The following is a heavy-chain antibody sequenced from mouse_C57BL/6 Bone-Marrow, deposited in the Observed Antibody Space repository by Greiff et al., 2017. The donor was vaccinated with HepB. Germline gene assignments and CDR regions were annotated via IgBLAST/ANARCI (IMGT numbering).Heavy chain of an antibody. J-gene: IGHJ1*03. V-gene: IGHV2-2*01. D-gene: IGHD1-1*01. CDR3: ARRGGSSYEDWYFDV. CDR2: IWSGGST. Sequence: VQRVESGPGLVQPSQSLSITCTVSGFSLTSYGVHWVRQSPGKGLEWLGVIWSGGSTDYNAAFISRLSISKDNSKSQVFFKMNSLQADDTAIYYCARRGGSSYEDWYFDVWGTGTTVTVSS. CDR1: GFSLTSYG.